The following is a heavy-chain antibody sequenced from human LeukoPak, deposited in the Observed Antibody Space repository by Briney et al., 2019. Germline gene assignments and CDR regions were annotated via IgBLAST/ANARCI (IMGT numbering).Heavy chain of an antibody. Sequence: PSETLSLTCTVSGGSISGSTYYWDWIRQPPGKGLEWIGSIYYSGSTYYNPSLKSRVTISVDTSKNQFSLKLNSVTAADTAVYYCARDLKRAVAGTRGFDPWGQGTLVTVSS. CDR2: IYYSGST. CDR3: ARDLKRAVAGTRGFDP. V-gene: IGHV4-39*07. CDR1: GGSISGSTYY. D-gene: IGHD6-19*01. J-gene: IGHJ5*02.